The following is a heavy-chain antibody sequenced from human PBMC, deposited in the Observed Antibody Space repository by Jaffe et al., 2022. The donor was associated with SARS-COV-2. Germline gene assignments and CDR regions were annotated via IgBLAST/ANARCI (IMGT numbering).Heavy chain of an antibody. CDR2: ISYDGTNK. CDR3: AKVGLPVTSQGFFDF. D-gene: IGHD4-17*01. CDR1: GFTFKNHG. Sequence: QVQLVESGGGVVQPGRSLRLSCAASGFTFKNHGISWVRQAPGKGLEWVALISYDGTNKNYADSVKGRFTISRDNSKNTLHLHMSSLRFEDTAVYYCAKVGLPVTSQGFFDFWGQGTLVTVSS. J-gene: IGHJ4*02. V-gene: IGHV3-30*18.